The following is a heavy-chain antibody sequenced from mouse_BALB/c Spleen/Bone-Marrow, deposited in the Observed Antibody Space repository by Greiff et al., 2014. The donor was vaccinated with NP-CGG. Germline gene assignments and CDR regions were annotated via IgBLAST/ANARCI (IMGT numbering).Heavy chain of an antibody. Sequence: QVQLKQSGAELVRPGTSVKVSCKGSGYAFTNYLIEWVKQRPGQGLEWIGVINSGSGGTKYNEKFKGKATLTADKSSSTACMQLSSLTPDDSAVYFCARAITDAMDYWGQGTSVTVSS. CDR3: ARAITDAMDY. CDR1: GYAFTNYL. CDR2: INSGSGGT. V-gene: IGHV1-54*01. D-gene: IGHD2-4*01. J-gene: IGHJ4*01.